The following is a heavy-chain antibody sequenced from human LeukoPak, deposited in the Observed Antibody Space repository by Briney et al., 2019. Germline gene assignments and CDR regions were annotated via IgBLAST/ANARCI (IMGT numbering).Heavy chain of an antibody. CDR3: ARDPRTLTPQYFDY. J-gene: IGHJ4*02. CDR2: ISAYNGNT. D-gene: IGHD1-14*01. Sequence: ASVKVSCKASGYTFTSYGISWVRQAPGQGLEWMGWISAYNGNTNYAQKLQGRVTMTTDTSTSTAYMELRGLRSDDTAVYYCARDPRTLTPQYFDYWGQGALVTVSS. V-gene: IGHV1-18*01. CDR1: GYTFTSYG.